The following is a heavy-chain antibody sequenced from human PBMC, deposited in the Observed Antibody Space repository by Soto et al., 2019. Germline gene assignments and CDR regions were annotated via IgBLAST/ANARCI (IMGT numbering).Heavy chain of an antibody. J-gene: IGHJ4*02. CDR1: GVSVSSGSYY. Sequence: SETLSLTCTVSGVSVSSGSYYWSWIRQLPGKGLEWIGYVYFTGATDLNPSLKSRVTMSLGTSKNQFSLKLNSVTAADTAVYFCARLDEALDYWGQGTLVTVSS. V-gene: IGHV4-61*01. CDR3: ARLDEALDY. CDR2: VYFTGAT.